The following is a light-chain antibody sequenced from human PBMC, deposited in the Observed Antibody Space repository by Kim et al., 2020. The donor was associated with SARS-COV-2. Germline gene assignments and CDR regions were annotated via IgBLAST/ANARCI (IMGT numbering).Light chain of an antibody. Sequence: DIVLTQSPGTLSLSPGERATLSCRASQSVNSGYLAWYQQKPGQSPRLLIYDTSSRATGIPDRFSGRGSGTDFTLTISRLGPEDFALYYCQQYGSSPRTFGQGAKVDIQ. CDR1: QSVNSGY. CDR3: QQYGSSPRT. CDR2: DTS. V-gene: IGKV3-20*01. J-gene: IGKJ1*01.